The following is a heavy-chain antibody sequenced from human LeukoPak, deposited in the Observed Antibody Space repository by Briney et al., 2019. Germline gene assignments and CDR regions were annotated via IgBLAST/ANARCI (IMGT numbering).Heavy chain of an antibody. Sequence: GGSLRLSCAASGFTFSSYGMHWVRQAPGEGLEWVAVISYDGSNKYYADSVKGRFTISRDNSKNTLYLQMNSLRAEDTAVYYCAKGEFDPWGQGTLVTVSS. CDR2: ISYDGSNK. CDR1: GFTFSSYG. V-gene: IGHV3-30*18. CDR3: AKGEFDP. J-gene: IGHJ5*02.